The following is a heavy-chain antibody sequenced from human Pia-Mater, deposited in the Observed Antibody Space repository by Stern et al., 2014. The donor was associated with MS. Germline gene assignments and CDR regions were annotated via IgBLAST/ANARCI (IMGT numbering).Heavy chain of an antibody. CDR3: ARDQGDYGSGSEDSWFDP. Sequence: VQLVESGDEVKKPGSSVKVSCKASRDTFSHYALSWVRQAPENGLEWVAGILPGLGTKSYAQTVKGRITIITDTSTNTLYMQLSSLTFEDTAVYFCARDQGDYGSGSEDSWFDPWGQGTLVTVSS. J-gene: IGHJ5*02. CDR2: ILPGLGTK. D-gene: IGHD3-10*01. CDR1: RDTFSHYA. V-gene: IGHV1-69*06.